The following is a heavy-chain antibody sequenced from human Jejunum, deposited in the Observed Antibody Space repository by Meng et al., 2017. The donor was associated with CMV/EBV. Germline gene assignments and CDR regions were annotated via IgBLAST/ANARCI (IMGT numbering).Heavy chain of an antibody. CDR2: ISAYNGNT. V-gene: IGHV1-18*01. D-gene: IGHD2-2*01. Sequence: QVQLLTSGDAVKKSGASMKVSCRASGHTFFKSAITWVRQAPGQGLEWMGWISAYNGNTNYAQELQGRVTMTTDTSTSTAYMELRSLRFDDTAVYYCARFYCSSTSCPHVLFDYWGQGTLVTVSS. CDR3: ARFYCSSTSCPHVLFDY. J-gene: IGHJ4*02. CDR1: GHTFFKSA.